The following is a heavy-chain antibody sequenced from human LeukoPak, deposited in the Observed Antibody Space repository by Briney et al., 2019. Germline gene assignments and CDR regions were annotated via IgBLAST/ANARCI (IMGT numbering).Heavy chain of an antibody. J-gene: IGHJ3*02. CDR1: GYTFTSYA. Sequence: ASVKVSCKASGYTFTSYAMHWVRQAPGQRLEWMGWISAYNGNTNYAQKLQGRVTMTTDTSTSTAYMELRSLRSDDTAVYYCAGPASGSGSYYNDAFDIWGQGTMVTVSS. CDR2: ISAYNGNT. V-gene: IGHV1-18*01. CDR3: AGPASGSGSYYNDAFDI. D-gene: IGHD3-10*01.